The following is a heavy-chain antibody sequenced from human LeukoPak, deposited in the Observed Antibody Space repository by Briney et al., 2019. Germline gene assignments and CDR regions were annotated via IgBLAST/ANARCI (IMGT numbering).Heavy chain of an antibody. V-gene: IGHV4-59*01. D-gene: IGHD4-17*01. CDR2: IYYTGST. CDR1: GGSLSSYY. Sequence: SETLSLTCTVSGGSLSSYYWSWIRQPPGKGLEWIGYIYYTGSTNYNPSLKSRVTISVDTSKNQFSLKLRSVTAADTAVYYCARGQLEYGDYVHFDYWGQGTLVTVSS. CDR3: ARGQLEYGDYVHFDY. J-gene: IGHJ4*02.